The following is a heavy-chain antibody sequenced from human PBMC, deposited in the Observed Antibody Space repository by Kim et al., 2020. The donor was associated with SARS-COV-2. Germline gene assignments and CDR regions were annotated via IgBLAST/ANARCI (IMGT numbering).Heavy chain of an antibody. Sequence: LSLTCAASGFTFSSYGMHWVRQAPGKGLEWVAVISYDGSNKYYADSVKGRFTISRDNSKNTLYLQMNSLRAEDTAVYYCAKVTGVGAPRAHAFDIWGQGTMVTVSS. J-gene: IGHJ3*02. CDR2: ISYDGSNK. CDR1: GFTFSSYG. V-gene: IGHV3-30*18. D-gene: IGHD1-26*01. CDR3: AKVTGVGAPRAHAFDI.